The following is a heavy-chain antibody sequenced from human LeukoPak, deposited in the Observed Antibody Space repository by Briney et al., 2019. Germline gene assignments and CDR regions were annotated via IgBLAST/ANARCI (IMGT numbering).Heavy chain of an antibody. V-gene: IGHV3-7*05. CDR1: GFTFSSYW. Sequence: GGSLRLSCAVSGFTFSSYWMSWGRQTPGKGLERVANIKQDGSEEYYVDSVKGRFTISRDNAKNSLYFQMHSLRPEDTAVYYCARGLGVVAAQSEQPKPRYFDLWGRGTQVTVSS. CDR2: IKQDGSEE. CDR3: ARGLGVVAAQSEQPKPRYFDL. D-gene: IGHD2-15*01. J-gene: IGHJ2*01.